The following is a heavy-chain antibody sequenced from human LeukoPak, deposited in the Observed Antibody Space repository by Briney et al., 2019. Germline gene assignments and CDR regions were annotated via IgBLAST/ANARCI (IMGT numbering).Heavy chain of an antibody. Sequence: SETLSLTCAVYGGSFSGYYWSWIRQPPGKGLEWIGEINRSGSTNYNPSLKSRVTISVDTSKNQFSLKLSSVTAADTAVYYCATGVVVTAPFDYWGQGTLVTVSS. J-gene: IGHJ4*02. V-gene: IGHV4-34*01. D-gene: IGHD2-21*02. CDR1: GGSFSGYY. CDR3: ATGVVVTAPFDY. CDR2: INRSGST.